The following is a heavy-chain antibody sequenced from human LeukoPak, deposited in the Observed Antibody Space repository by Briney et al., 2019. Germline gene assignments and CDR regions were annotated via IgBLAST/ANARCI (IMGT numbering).Heavy chain of an antibody. Sequence: GGSLRLSCTVSGFTVTSNYMTWVRQAPGKGLEWVSVIYTDGKTYYADSVKGRFSISRDNSKNTLYLQMNSLRAEDTAIYYCAKSIRPIDSNSWYLHFDYWGQGTLVTVSS. CDR1: GFTVTSNY. CDR2: IYTDGKT. J-gene: IGHJ4*02. CDR3: AKSIRPIDSNSWYLHFDY. V-gene: IGHV3-66*01. D-gene: IGHD6-13*01.